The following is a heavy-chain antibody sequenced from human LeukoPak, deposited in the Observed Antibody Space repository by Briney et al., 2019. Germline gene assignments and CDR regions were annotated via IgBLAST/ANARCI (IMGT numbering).Heavy chain of an antibody. V-gene: IGHV4-39*01. Sequence: PSETLSLTCTVSGGSISSSSYYWGWIRQPPGKGLEWIGSIYYSGSTYYNPSLKSRVTISVDTSKNQFSLKLSSVTAADTAVYYCARHGGIAVVGRVDYWGQGTLVTVSS. J-gene: IGHJ4*02. D-gene: IGHD6-19*01. CDR3: ARHGGIAVVGRVDY. CDR1: GGSISSSSYY. CDR2: IYYSGST.